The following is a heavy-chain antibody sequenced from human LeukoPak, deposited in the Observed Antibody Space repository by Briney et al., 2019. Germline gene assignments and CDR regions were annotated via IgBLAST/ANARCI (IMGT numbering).Heavy chain of an antibody. J-gene: IGHJ6*03. CDR2: INHSGST. V-gene: IGHV4-34*01. D-gene: IGHD3-10*01. CDR3: ARVKRVVTMVRGVRDYYYYMDV. CDR1: GGSFSGYY. Sequence: SSETLSLTCAVYGGSFSGYYWSWIRQPPGKGLEWIGEINHSGSTNYNPSLKSRVTISVDTSKNQFSLKLSSVTAADTAVYYCARVKRVVTMVRGVRDYYYYMDVWGKGTTVTVSS.